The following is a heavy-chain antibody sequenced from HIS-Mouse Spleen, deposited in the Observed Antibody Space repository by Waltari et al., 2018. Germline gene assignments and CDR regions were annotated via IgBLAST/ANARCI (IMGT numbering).Heavy chain of an antibody. J-gene: IGHJ4*02. V-gene: IGHV4-38-2*02. Sequence: QVQLQESGTGLVKPSETLSLTCTVSGYSISRGYYWACIRQPPGKGLWWIGSIYHSGSTYYNPSLKSRVTISVDTSKNQFSLKLSSVTAADTAVYYCARAPGLVATSGFDYWGQGTLVTVSS. CDR3: ARAPGLVATSGFDY. CDR1: GYSISRGYY. CDR2: IYHSGST. D-gene: IGHD5-12*01.